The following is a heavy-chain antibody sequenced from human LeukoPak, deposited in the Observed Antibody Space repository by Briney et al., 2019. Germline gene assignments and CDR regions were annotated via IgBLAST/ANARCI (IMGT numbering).Heavy chain of an antibody. CDR2: INHSGST. D-gene: IGHD6-19*01. Sequence: KPGGSLRLSCAASGFTFSSYAMSWIRQPPGKGLEWIGEINHSGSTNYNPSLKSRVTISVDTSKNQFSLKLSSVTAADTAVYYCASSSGWHYYYYGMDVWGQGTTVTVSS. CDR3: ASSSGWHYYYYGMDV. V-gene: IGHV4-34*08. J-gene: IGHJ6*02. CDR1: GFTFSSYA.